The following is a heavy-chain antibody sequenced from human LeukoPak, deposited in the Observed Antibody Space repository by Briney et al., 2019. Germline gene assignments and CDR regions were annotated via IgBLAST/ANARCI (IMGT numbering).Heavy chain of an antibody. V-gene: IGHV4-59*01. CDR1: GGSISSFY. CDR2: TYYSGTS. J-gene: IGHJ4*02. CDR3: ASSYYDSSGPSLSQFDY. Sequence: SETLSLTCTVSGGSISSFYWSWIRQPPGQGLEWIGYTYYSGTSNYNPSLNRRVTIRVATSNTEFFLMLSSVTAAATAVYYCASSYYDSSGPSLSQFDYWGQGTLVTVSS. D-gene: IGHD3-22*01.